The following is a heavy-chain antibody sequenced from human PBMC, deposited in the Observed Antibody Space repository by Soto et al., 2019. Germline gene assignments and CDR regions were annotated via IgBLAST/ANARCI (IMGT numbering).Heavy chain of an antibody. Sequence: ASVKVSCKASGYTFTSYGISWVRQVPGQGLEWMGWISAYNGNTNYAQKLQGRVTMTTDTSTSTAYMELRSLRSDDTAVYYCARLIAAAGQDAFDIWGQGTMVTVSS. D-gene: IGHD6-13*01. CDR3: ARLIAAAGQDAFDI. CDR1: GYTFTSYG. V-gene: IGHV1-18*01. CDR2: ISAYNGNT. J-gene: IGHJ3*02.